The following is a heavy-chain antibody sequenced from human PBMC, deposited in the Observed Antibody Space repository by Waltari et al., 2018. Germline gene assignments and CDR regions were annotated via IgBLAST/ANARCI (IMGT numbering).Heavy chain of an antibody. J-gene: IGHJ4*02. CDR1: EFTFAYYW. CDR2: IKEDGSEK. CDR3: ATQSWSNFEY. D-gene: IGHD3-3*01. V-gene: IGHV3-7*01. Sequence: EVQLVASGGGLVQPGGSLRLSCAASEFTFAYYWVTWVRQAPGKGLEWVANIKEDGSEKYYVDSVKGRFTISRDNAKNSLYLQMSSLRVEDTAVYYCATQSWSNFEYWGQGTLVTVSS.